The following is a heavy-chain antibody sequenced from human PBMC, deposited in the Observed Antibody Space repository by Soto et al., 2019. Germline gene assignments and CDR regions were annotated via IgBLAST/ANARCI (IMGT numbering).Heavy chain of an antibody. CDR2: ISSTTNYI. CDR1: VFTFTMYS. Sequence: WGSLRISCAASVFTFTMYSMNWVGQAPGKGLEWVSSISSTTNYIYYGDSMKGRFTISRDNAKNSLYLEMNSLRAEDTAVYYCARESEDLTSNFDYWGQGTLVTVSS. J-gene: IGHJ4*02. CDR3: ARESEDLTSNFDY. V-gene: IGHV3-21*06.